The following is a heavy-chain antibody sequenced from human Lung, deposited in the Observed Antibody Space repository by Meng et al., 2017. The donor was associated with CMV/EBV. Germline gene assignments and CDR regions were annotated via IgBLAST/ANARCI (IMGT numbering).Heavy chain of an antibody. CDR3: VRDRSPTNFDY. D-gene: IGHD2-2*01. CDR1: GFTFSTYD. J-gene: IGHJ4*02. CDR2: FGTVGDT. Sequence: GGPXRLSCTASGFTFSTYDFHWVRQPTGKGLKWVASFGTVGDTYSIGSVKGRFINSKEEAKNSMYLQMNDLRDGYTGLYYCVRDRSPTNFDYWGLGSLVTVSS. V-gene: IGHV3-13*01.